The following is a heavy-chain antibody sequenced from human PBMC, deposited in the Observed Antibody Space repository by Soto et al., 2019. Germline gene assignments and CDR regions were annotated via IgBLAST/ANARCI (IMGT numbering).Heavy chain of an antibody. V-gene: IGHV4-4*02. CDR3: ARITRWYSSSWYWFDP. CDR2: IYHSGST. J-gene: IGHJ5*02. CDR1: GGSISSSDW. Sequence: SETLSLTCAVSGGSISSSDWWSWVRQPPGKGLEWIGEIYHSGSTNYKPSLKSRVTFSIDKSKNQFSLNLTSVTAADTAVYYCARITRWYSSSWYWFDPWGQGTLVTVSS. D-gene: IGHD6-13*01.